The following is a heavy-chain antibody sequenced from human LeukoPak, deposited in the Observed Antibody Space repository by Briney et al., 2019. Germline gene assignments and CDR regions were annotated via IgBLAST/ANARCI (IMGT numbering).Heavy chain of an antibody. V-gene: IGHV3-23*01. Sequence: GGSLRLSCAASGFTFSSYAMSWVRQAPGKGLEWVSAISGSGGSTYYADSVKGRFTISRDNSKNTLYLQMNSLRAEDTAVYYCARDLTLYDILTEPLDYWGQGTLVTVSS. CDR2: ISGSGGST. CDR1: GFTFSSYA. J-gene: IGHJ4*02. CDR3: ARDLTLYDILTEPLDY. D-gene: IGHD3-9*01.